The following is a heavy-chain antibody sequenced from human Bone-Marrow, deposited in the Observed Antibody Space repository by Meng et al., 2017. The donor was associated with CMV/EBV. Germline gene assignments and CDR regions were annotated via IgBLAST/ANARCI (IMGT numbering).Heavy chain of an antibody. J-gene: IGHJ6*02. Sequence: ASVKVSCKASGYTFTSYGISWVRQAPGQGLEWMGWISAYNGYTNYAQKLQDRVIMTIDTSTTTAYMELRSLRSDDTATYYCARERGYCSSINCFKEGMDVWGQGSTVTVSS. V-gene: IGHV1-18*01. CDR1: GYTFTSYG. D-gene: IGHD2-2*01. CDR3: ARERGYCSSINCFKEGMDV. CDR2: ISAYNGYT.